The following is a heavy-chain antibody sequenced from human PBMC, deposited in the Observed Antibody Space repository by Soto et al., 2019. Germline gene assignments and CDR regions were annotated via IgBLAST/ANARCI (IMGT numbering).Heavy chain of an antibody. D-gene: IGHD1-26*01. CDR3: ARDGSTMRTGDYYYDGMDV. V-gene: IGHV1-69*01. J-gene: IGHJ6*02. Sequence: QVQLVQSGAAVKTPGYSVKVSCKASGGTFSSYAISWVRQAPGHGLEWMGGIIPIFGTANYAQKFQGRVTITADESTSTSYMELSSLRSEDTAVYYCARDGSTMRTGDYYYDGMDVWGQGTTVTVSS. CDR2: IIPIFGTA. CDR1: GGTFSSYA.